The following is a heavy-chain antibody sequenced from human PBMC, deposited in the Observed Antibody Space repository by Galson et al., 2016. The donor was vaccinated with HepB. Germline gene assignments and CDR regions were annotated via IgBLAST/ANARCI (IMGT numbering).Heavy chain of an antibody. CDR3: ARIYSNSGSYPHWHFDL. V-gene: IGHV3-53*01. J-gene: IGHJ2*01. CDR1: GFTVSSNY. Sequence: SLRLSCAASGFTVSSNYMNWVRQAPGKGLEWVSVIYSAGSTYYADSVKGRFTISRDNSKSTVYLQMNSLRAEDTAVYYCARIYSNSGSYPHWHFDLWGRGALVTVSP. D-gene: IGHD3-10*01. CDR2: IYSAGST.